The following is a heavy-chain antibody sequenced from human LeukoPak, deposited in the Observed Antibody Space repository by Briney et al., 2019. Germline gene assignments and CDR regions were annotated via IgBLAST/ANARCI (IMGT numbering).Heavy chain of an antibody. CDR3: SSGNLFDY. Sequence: GGSLRLSCAASGFTFGDYSMNWVRHAPGKGPEWLSYISSSSSTIYYADSVKGRFTISRDNAKKSLYLQMNSLRAEDTAVYYCSSGNLFDYWGQGTLVTVSS. CDR1: GFTFGDYS. D-gene: IGHD1-1*01. J-gene: IGHJ4*02. CDR2: ISSSSSTI. V-gene: IGHV3-48*04.